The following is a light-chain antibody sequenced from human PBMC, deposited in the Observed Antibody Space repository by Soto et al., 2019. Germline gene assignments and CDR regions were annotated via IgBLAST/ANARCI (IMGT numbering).Light chain of an antibody. J-gene: IGKJ3*01. CDR3: QQYGSSPPVT. CDR1: QSVSPY. V-gene: IGKV3-20*01. CDR2: GAS. Sequence: EIVLTQSPGTLALSPGERATLSCRASQSVSPYLAWYQHKPGQAPGLLIYGASSRATGIPDRFSGSGSGTDFTLTISRLEPEDFALYYCQQYGSSPPVTFGPGTKVDIK.